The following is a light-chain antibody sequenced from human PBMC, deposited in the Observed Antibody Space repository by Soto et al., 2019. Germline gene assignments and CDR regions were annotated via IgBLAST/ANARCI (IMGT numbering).Light chain of an antibody. V-gene: IGLV2-14*01. CDR3: SSYTSSITVV. CDR1: SSDVGGYNY. Sequence: QSVLTQPASVSGSPGQSITISCTGTSSDVGGYNYVSWYQQHPGKAPKLMIYDVSNRPSGVSNRFSCSKSGNTASLTISGLQAEDEADYYCSSYTSSITVVFGGGTKLTVL. J-gene: IGLJ2*01. CDR2: DVS.